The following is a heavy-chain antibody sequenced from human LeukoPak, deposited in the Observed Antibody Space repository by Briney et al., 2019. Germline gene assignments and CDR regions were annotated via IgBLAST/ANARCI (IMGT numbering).Heavy chain of an antibody. Sequence: GESLKISCKASGYNFTNHWVAWVRQRPGKGLEWMGIIWPDDSDTRYSPSFLGLVSISVDKSISTAHLQWRSLKASDTALYFCARHSDVPLDLWGQGTLVIVSS. J-gene: IGHJ5*02. CDR2: IWPDDSDT. V-gene: IGHV5-51*01. CDR3: ARHSDVPLDL. D-gene: IGHD6-6*01. CDR1: GYNFTNHW.